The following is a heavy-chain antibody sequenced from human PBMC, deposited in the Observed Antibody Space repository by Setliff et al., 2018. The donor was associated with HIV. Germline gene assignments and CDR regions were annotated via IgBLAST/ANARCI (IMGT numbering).Heavy chain of an antibody. Sequence: ASVKVSCKASGGTFSNYAISWVRQAPGQGLEWMAGFIPMFGIGNYPQKFQGRVTITADESTSTVYMELSSLRSEDTAVYYCARGAWYTSGWYSSRYLDVWGKGTTVTVSS. J-gene: IGHJ6*03. V-gene: IGHV1-69*13. CDR3: ARGAWYTSGWYSSRYLDV. CDR2: FIPMFGIG. CDR1: GGTFSNYA. D-gene: IGHD6-19*01.